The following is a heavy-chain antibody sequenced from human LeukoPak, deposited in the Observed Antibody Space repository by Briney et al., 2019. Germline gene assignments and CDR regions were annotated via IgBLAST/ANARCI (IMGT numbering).Heavy chain of an antibody. D-gene: IGHD3-22*01. V-gene: IGHV4-34*01. CDR1: GGSFSGYY. CDR3: ARGRPYYDSSGYYAPPDFDY. Sequence: TSETLSLTCAVYGGSFSGYYWSWIRQPPGKGLEWIGEINHSGSTNYNPSLKSRVTMSVDTSKNQFSLKLSSVTAADTAVYYCARGRPYYDSSGYYAPPDFDYWGQGTLVTVSS. CDR2: INHSGST. J-gene: IGHJ4*02.